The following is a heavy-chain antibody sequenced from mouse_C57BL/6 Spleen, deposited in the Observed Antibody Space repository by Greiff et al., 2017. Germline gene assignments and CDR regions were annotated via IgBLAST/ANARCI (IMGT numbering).Heavy chain of an antibody. CDR2: IDPETGGT. CDR3: RKGSSGYPLGC. Sequence: VQLQQSGAELVRPGASVTLSCKASGYTFTDYEMHWVKQTPVHGLEWIGAIDPETGGTAYNQKFKGKAILTADKSSSTAYMELRSLTSEDSAVYYCRKGSSGYPLGCWGQGTTLTVSS. CDR1: GYTFTDYE. J-gene: IGHJ2*01. D-gene: IGHD3-2*02. V-gene: IGHV1-15*01.